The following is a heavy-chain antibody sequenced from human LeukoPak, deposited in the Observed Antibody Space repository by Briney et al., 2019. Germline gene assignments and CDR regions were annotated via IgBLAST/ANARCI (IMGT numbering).Heavy chain of an antibody. J-gene: IGHJ4*02. CDR3: ARGRWRIDY. CDR1: GGAISPYY. CDR2: IYYSGST. Sequence: PSETLSLTCTVSGGAISPYYWTWIRQPPGKGLEWIGYIYYSGSTNYNPSLKSRVTISVDTSKNQFSLKLTSATAADTAVYYCARGRWRIDYWGQGTLVTVSS. D-gene: IGHD4-23*01. V-gene: IGHV4-59*01.